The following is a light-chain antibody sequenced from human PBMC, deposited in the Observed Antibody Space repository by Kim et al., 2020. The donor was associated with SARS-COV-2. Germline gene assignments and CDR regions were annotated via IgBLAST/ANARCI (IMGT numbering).Light chain of an antibody. Sequence: IVLTQSPGTLSLSPGERATLSCRASQSVRSSYLAWYQQKPGQAPRLLIYDASSRATGIPDRFSGSGSGTDFTLTITRLEPEDLAVYYCQQSGSSPRTFGQGTKVDIK. V-gene: IGKV3-20*01. CDR1: QSVRSSY. J-gene: IGKJ1*01. CDR2: DAS. CDR3: QQSGSSPRT.